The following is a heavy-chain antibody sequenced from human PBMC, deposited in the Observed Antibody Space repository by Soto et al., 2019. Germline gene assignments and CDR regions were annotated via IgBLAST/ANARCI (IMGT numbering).Heavy chain of an antibody. CDR2: ISWNSGSI. Sequence: GGSLRLSCAASGFTFDDYAMHWVRQAPGKGLEWVSGISWNSGSIGYADSVKGRFTISRDNAKNSLYLQMNSLRAEDTASYYCAKAARPGRDAFDIWGQGTMVTVSS. J-gene: IGHJ3*02. V-gene: IGHV3-9*01. CDR3: AKAARPGRDAFDI. D-gene: IGHD3-10*01. CDR1: GFTFDDYA.